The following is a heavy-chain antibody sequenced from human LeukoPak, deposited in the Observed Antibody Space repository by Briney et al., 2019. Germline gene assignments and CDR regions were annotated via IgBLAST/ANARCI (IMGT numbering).Heavy chain of an antibody. CDR3: ARIVPIPSIAVAGTNFDY. CDR2: INTDGSST. D-gene: IGHD6-19*01. V-gene: IGHV3-74*01. CDR1: GFTFSSYW. J-gene: IGHJ4*02. Sequence: GGSLRLSCAASGFTFSSYWMHWVRQAPGKGLVWVSRINTDGSSTSYADSVKGRFTISRDNSKNTLYLQMNSLRAEDTAVYYCARIVPIPSIAVAGTNFDYWGQGTLVTVSS.